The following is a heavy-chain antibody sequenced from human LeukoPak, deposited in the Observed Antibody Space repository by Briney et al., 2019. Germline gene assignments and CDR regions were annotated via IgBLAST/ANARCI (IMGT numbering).Heavy chain of an antibody. CDR2: INPNSGGT. CDR3: AQNDFVVVPAALPNDAFDI. V-gene: IGHV1-2*02. CDR1: GYTFTGYY. J-gene: IGHJ3*02. D-gene: IGHD2-2*02. Sequence: ASVKVSCKASGYTFTGYYMHWVRQAPGQGLEWMGWINPNSGGTNYAQKFQGRVTMTRDTSISTAYMELSRLRSDVTAVYYCAQNDFVVVPAALPNDAFDIWGQGTMVTVSS.